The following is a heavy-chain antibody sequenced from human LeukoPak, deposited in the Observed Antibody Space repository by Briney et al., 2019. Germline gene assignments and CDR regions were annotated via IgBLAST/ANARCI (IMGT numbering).Heavy chain of an antibody. V-gene: IGHV3-48*01. J-gene: IGHJ4*02. CDR2: ISGVSTTI. Sequence: GGSLRLSCAASGFTFSDYSMNWARQAPGKGLEWVSYISGVSTTIYYADSVKGRFTISRDNAKNSLYLQMNSLRAEDTAVYYCARSLSDYGAYCFGSWGQGTLVAVSS. D-gene: IGHD4-17*01. CDR1: GFTFSDYS. CDR3: ARSLSDYGAYCFGS.